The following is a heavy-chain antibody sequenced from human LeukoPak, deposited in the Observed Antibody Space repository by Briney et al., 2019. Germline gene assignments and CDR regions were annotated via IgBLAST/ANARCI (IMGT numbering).Heavy chain of an antibody. Sequence: SETLSLTCTVSGGSISSYYWSWIRQPPGKGLEWIGYIYYSGSTNYNPSLKSRVTISVDTSKNQFSLKLSSVTAADTAVYYCASTRPNMVGVAYWGQGTLVTVSS. CDR2: IYYSGST. CDR3: ASTRPNMVGVAY. V-gene: IGHV4-59*01. CDR1: GGSISSYY. D-gene: IGHD1-26*01. J-gene: IGHJ4*02.